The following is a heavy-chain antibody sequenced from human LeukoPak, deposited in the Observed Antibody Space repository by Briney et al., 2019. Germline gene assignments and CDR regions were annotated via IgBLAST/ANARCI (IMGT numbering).Heavy chain of an antibody. CDR1: GFTFSDYY. J-gene: IGHJ4*02. CDR3: ARDSVLRFLEWLYPAHYFDY. Sequence: GGSLRLSCAASGFTFSDYYMSWIRQAPGKGLEWVSYISSSGSTIYYADSVKGRFTISRDNAKNSLYLQMSSLRAEDTAVYYCARDSVLRFLEWLYPAHYFDYWGQGTLVTVSS. D-gene: IGHD3-3*01. CDR2: ISSSGSTI. V-gene: IGHV3-11*04.